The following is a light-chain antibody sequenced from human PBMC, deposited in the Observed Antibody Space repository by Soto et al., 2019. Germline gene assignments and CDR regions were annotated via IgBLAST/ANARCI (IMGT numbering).Light chain of an antibody. CDR3: QQCYSSPRT. Sequence: DIQMTQSPSTLSAGVGDRVTITCRASQRISTYLNWYQQKPGKAPTLLIYAATSLQSGVPSRFSGGGSGTDFTLTSNTLQPEDVATYFCQQCYSSPRTFGQGTKVEIK. J-gene: IGKJ1*01. CDR2: AAT. V-gene: IGKV1-39*01. CDR1: QRISTY.